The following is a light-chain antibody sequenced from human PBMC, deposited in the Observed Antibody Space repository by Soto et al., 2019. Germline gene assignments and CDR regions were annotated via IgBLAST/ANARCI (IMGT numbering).Light chain of an antibody. J-gene: IGKJ5*01. CDR3: QQRSSCPLT. CDR1: QSVNSRY. CDR2: GAS. Sequence: EIMLTQSPGTLSLSPGERATLSCGASQSVNSRYLAWYQQKAGQAPRLLLYGASSRATGIPDRFSGSGSGTDFTLTISRLEPEDFAVYYCQQRSSCPLTFGGGTRLEI. V-gene: IGKV3D-20*02.